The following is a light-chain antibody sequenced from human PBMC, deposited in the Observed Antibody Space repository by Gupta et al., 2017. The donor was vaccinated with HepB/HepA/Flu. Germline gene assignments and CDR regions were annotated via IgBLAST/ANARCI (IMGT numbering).Light chain of an antibody. Sequence: QSVLPQPPSASGTPGHRVTISCSGSSSNIGTNYVYWYQQLPGTAPKVIIYSNNQRPSGVPDRFSGSKSGNSASLTISGLRSEDEAEYDCEEWDDSLSGLVFGGGTQLTVL. CDR2: SNN. CDR1: SSNIGTNY. CDR3: EEWDDSLSGLV. V-gene: IGLV1-47*02. J-gene: IGLJ3*02.